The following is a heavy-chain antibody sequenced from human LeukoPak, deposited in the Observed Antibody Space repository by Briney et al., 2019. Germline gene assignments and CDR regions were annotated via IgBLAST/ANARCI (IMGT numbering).Heavy chain of an antibody. CDR3: AREGAFYYYDSSGYFDDY. Sequence: ASVKVSCKASGYTFTSYGISWVRQAPGQGLEWMGWISAYNGNTNYAQNLQGRVTMTTDTSTSTAYMELRSLRSDDTAVYYCAREGAFYYYDSSGYFDDYWGQGTLVTVSS. V-gene: IGHV1-18*01. D-gene: IGHD3-22*01. J-gene: IGHJ4*02. CDR1: GYTFTSYG. CDR2: ISAYNGNT.